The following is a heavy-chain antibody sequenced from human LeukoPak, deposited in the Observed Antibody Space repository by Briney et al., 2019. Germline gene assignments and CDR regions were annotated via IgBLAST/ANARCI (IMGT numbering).Heavy chain of an antibody. CDR1: GFTVSSNY. CDR3: ARSGSWSRDAFDI. J-gene: IGHJ3*02. D-gene: IGHD6-13*01. CDR2: IYSGGST. Sequence: GGSLRLSCAASGFTVSSNYMSWVRQAPGKGLEWVSVIYSGGSTYYADSVKGRFTISRDNSKNTLYLQMNSLRAEDTAVYYCARSGSWSRDAFDIWGQGTMVTVSS. V-gene: IGHV3-66*02.